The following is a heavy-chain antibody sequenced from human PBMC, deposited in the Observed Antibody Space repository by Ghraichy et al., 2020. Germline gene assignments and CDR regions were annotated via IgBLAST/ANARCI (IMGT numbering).Heavy chain of an antibody. CDR2: IWYDGTNK. V-gene: IGHV3-33*06. Sequence: GGSLRLSCAASGFTFSSFAMHWVRQAPGKGLEWVAVIWYDGTNKYYADSVKGRFTISRDNSKNTLYLQMNSLRAEDTAVYYCAKETEFFDYWGQGTLVTVYS. J-gene: IGHJ4*02. CDR3: AKETEFFDY. D-gene: IGHD1-1*01. CDR1: GFTFSSFA.